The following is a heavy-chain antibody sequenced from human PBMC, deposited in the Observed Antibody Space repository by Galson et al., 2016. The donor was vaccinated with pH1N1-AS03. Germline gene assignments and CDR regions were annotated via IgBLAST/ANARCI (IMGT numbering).Heavy chain of an antibody. Sequence: QSGAEVKKPGQSLKISCNDSGDSVTNYWIGWVRQLPGKGLEWMGIIYVGDSDTKYGPSFQGHVTISLDKSINTAFLQWSSLKASDTATYFCAKGVHAFGLWGQGTMVTVSS. J-gene: IGHJ3*01. CDR2: IYVGDSDT. D-gene: IGHD6-6*01. V-gene: IGHV5-51*01. CDR1: GDSVTNYW. CDR3: AKGVHAFGL.